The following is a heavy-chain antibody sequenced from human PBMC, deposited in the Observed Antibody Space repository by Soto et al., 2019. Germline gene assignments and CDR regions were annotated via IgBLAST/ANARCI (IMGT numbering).Heavy chain of an antibody. CDR1: GLSFPNYA. V-gene: IGHV3-23*01. J-gene: IGHJ6*04. CDR2: IGGSGAYT. D-gene: IGHD2-2*01. CDR3: AKGSSSTQVLNYYFYRMDV. Sequence: LLESGGGLVQPGGSLRLSCVASGLSFPNYAMNWVRQAPGKGLEWVSGIGGSGAYTYYADSVKGRFTISRDNSKNTVYLQMNSLRGEDTAVYYCAKGSSSTQVLNYYFYRMDVWGKGTTVSVSS.